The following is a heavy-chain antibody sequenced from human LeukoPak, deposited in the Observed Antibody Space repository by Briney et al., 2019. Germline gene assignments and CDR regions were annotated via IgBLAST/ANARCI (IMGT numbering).Heavy chain of an antibody. V-gene: IGHV4-4*07. J-gene: IGHJ4*02. CDR1: GGSISSYC. Sequence: KPSETLSLTCTVSGGSISSYCWSWIRQPAGKGLEWIGRIYTSGSTNYNPSLKSRVTMSVDTSKNQFSLKLSSVTAADTAVYYCARTRYYYNSRSYGAPYYFDYWGQGTLVTVSS. CDR2: IYTSGST. CDR3: ARTRYYYNSRSYGAPYYFDY. D-gene: IGHD3-10*01.